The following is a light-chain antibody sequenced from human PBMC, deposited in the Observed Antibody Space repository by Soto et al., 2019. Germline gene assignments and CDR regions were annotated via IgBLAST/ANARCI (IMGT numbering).Light chain of an antibody. Sequence: DIQMNQSPSSLSSSVGDRVTITFRASQSISNYLNWYQQKPGKDTKILIYAAASLQSGVPSRFSGSGSGTDFTLTISSLQPEDFATYYCQQSYGTLYTFGQGTKVDTK. V-gene: IGKV1-39*01. CDR3: QQSYGTLYT. CDR1: QSISNY. CDR2: AAA. J-gene: IGKJ2*01.